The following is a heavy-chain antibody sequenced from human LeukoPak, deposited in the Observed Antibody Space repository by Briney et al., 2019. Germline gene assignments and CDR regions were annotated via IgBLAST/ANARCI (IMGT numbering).Heavy chain of an antibody. D-gene: IGHD4-17*01. Sequence: PSETLSLTCAVYGGSFSSYYWSWIRQPPGKGLEWIGYIYYSGSTNYNPSLKSRVTLSVDTSENQFSLKLSSVTAADTAVYYCARETRTGLDYWGQGTLVTVSS. CDR1: GGSFSSYY. V-gene: IGHV4-59*01. CDR2: IYYSGST. J-gene: IGHJ4*02. CDR3: ARETRTGLDY.